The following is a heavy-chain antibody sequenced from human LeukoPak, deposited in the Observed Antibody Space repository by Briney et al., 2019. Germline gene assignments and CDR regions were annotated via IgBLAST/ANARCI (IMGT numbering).Heavy chain of an antibody. D-gene: IGHD6-13*01. Sequence: PGGSLRLSCAASGFTFSSYGMHWVRQAPGKGLEWVAVISYDGSNKYYADSVKGRFTISRDSSKNTLYLQMNSLRAEDTAVYYCAKSWSSSYQDWFDPWGQGTLVTVSS. J-gene: IGHJ5*02. CDR1: GFTFSSYG. CDR3: AKSWSSSYQDWFDP. CDR2: ISYDGSNK. V-gene: IGHV3-30*18.